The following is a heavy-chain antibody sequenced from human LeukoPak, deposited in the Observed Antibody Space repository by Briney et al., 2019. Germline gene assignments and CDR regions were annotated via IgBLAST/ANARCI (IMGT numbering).Heavy chain of an antibody. Sequence: PLETLSLTCTVSGGSISSGRYCWSWIRQPAGKGLEWIGHIHTSGNTNYNPSLKSRLTISVDTSKNQFSLKLNSVTAADTAVYYCARGVDGSGIFDFWGQGTLVTVSS. J-gene: IGHJ4*02. V-gene: IGHV4-61*09. CDR3: ARGVDGSGIFDF. D-gene: IGHD3-10*01. CDR2: IHTSGNT. CDR1: GGSISSGRYC.